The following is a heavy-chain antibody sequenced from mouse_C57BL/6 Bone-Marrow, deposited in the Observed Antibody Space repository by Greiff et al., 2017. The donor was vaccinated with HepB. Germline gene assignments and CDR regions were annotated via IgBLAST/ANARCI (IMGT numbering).Heavy chain of an antibody. CDR2: IDPSDSYT. J-gene: IGHJ4*01. Sequence: VQLQQPGAELVMPGASVKLSCKASGYTFTSYWMHWVKQRPGQGLEWIGEIDPSDSYTNYNQKFKGKSTLTVDKSSSTAYMQLSSLPSEDSAVYYCARSGLLDYAMDYWGQGTSVTVSS. CDR1: GYTFTSYW. CDR3: ARSGLLDYAMDY. V-gene: IGHV1-69*01. D-gene: IGHD2-3*01.